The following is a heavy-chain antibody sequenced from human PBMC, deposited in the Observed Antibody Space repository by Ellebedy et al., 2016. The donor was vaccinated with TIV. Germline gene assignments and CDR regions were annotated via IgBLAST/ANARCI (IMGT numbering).Heavy chain of an antibody. Sequence: AASVKVSCKASGYTFTGYYMHWVRQAPGQGLEWMGIINPSVGSTTYAQNLQGRFTMTRDTSTTTVYMELSSLRSEDTAVYYCARARSSGWLHTPDYWGQGTLVTVSS. CDR1: GYTFTGYY. J-gene: IGHJ4*02. CDR3: ARARSSGWLHTPDY. V-gene: IGHV1-46*04. CDR2: INPSVGST. D-gene: IGHD6-19*01.